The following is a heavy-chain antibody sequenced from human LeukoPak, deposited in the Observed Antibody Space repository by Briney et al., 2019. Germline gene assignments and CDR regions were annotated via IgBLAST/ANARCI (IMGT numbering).Heavy chain of an antibody. V-gene: IGHV3-23*01. CDR3: AKDPQGD. D-gene: IGHD3-16*01. Sequence: GGSLRLSCAASGFTFSDYYMSRIRQAPGKGLEWVSAISGSGGSTYYADSVKGRFSISRDNSKNTLYLQMNSLRAGDTAVYYCAKDPQGDWGQGTLVTVSS. CDR1: GFTFSDYY. CDR2: ISGSGGST. J-gene: IGHJ4*02.